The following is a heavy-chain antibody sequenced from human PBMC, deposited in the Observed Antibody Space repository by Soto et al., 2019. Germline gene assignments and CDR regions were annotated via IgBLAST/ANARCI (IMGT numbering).Heavy chain of an antibody. CDR2: IYYRGNT. CDR3: ARLEGLATISYYFDY. Sequence: QLQLQESGPGLVKPSETLSLTCSVSGDSINSDNYYWGWIRQPPGKGLEWIGSIYYRGNTYYNPSLKSRVTISLDTSKSQFSLKLNSVTAADSAVYFCARLEGLATISYYFDYWGQETLVTGSS. D-gene: IGHD3-9*01. CDR1: GDSINSDNYY. J-gene: IGHJ4*02. V-gene: IGHV4-39*01.